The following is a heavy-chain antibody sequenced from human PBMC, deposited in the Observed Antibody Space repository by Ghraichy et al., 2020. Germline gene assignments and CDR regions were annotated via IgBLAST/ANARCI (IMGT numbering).Heavy chain of an antibody. J-gene: IGHJ6*03. D-gene: IGHD3-3*02. V-gene: IGHV1-18*01. CDR3: ARVWAEDHFWSGYYSTYYYYYYMDV. Sequence: ASVKVSCKASGYTFTSYGISWVRQAPGQGLEWMGWISAYNGNTNYAQKLQGRVTMTTDTSTSTAYMELRSLRSDDTAVYYCARVWAEDHFWSGYYSTYYYYYYMDVWGKGTTVTVSS. CDR2: ISAYNGNT. CDR1: GYTFTSYG.